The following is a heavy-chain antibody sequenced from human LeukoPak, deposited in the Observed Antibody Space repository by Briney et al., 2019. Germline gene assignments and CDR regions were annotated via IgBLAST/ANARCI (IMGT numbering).Heavy chain of an antibody. D-gene: IGHD2-15*01. J-gene: IGHJ1*01. V-gene: IGHV3-74*01. CDR3: AREYCSGGSCLYFQH. CDR1: GFTFSRYW. CDR2: INSDGSST. Sequence: GGSLRLSCAASGFTFSRYWMHWVRQAPGKGLVWVSRINSDGSSTSYADSVKGRFTISRDNAKNTLYLQMNSLRAEDTAVYYCAREYCSGGSCLYFQHWGQGTLVTVSS.